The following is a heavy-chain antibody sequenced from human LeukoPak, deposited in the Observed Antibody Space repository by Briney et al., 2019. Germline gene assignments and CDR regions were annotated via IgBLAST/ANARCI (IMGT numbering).Heavy chain of an antibody. J-gene: IGHJ4*02. CDR2: IYYSGST. CDR3: ARGGHGDYPTVVDY. Sequence: HPSETLSLTCTVSGGPISGSSYYWGWIRQPPGKGLEWIGSIYYSGSTYYNPSLKSRVTISVDTSKNQFSLKLSSVTAADTAVYYCARGGHGDYPTVVDYWGQGTLVTVSS. D-gene: IGHD4-17*01. V-gene: IGHV4-39*07. CDR1: GGPISGSSYY.